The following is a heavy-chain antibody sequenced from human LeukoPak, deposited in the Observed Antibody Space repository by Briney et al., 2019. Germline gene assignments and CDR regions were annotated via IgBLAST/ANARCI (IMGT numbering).Heavy chain of an antibody. CDR2: IYYSGST. J-gene: IGHJ2*01. D-gene: IGHD3-10*01. CDR3: ARGRYSYGSGNLRDWYFDL. Sequence: SETLSLTCTVSGGSISSSSYYWGWIRQPPGKGLEWIGSIYYSGSTYYNPSLKSRVTISVDTSKNQFSLKLSSVTAADTAVYYCARGRYSYGSGNLRDWYFDLWGRGTLVTVSS. CDR1: GGSISSSSYY. V-gene: IGHV4-39*07.